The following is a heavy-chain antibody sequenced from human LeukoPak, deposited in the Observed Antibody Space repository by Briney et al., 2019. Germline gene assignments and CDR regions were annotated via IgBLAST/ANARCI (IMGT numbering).Heavy chain of an antibody. Sequence: KSGGSLRLSCAASGFTFSSYSMNWVRQAPGKGLEWVSSISSSSSYIYYADSVKGRFTISRDNAKNSLYLQMNSLRAEDTAVYYCAREEGFLEWFHSKTHCYYFDYWGQGTLVTVSS. CDR3: AREEGFLEWFHSKTHCYYFDY. J-gene: IGHJ4*02. V-gene: IGHV3-21*01. D-gene: IGHD3-3*01. CDR2: ISSSSSYI. CDR1: GFTFSSYS.